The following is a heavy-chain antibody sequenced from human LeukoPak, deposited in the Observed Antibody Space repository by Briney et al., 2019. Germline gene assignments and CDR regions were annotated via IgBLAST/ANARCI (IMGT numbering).Heavy chain of an antibody. J-gene: IGHJ4*02. CDR1: GGAISSSSYY. CDR3: ARGIAVAGFDY. V-gene: IGHV4-39*01. CDR2: IYYSGST. Sequence: SETLSLTCTVSGGAISSSSYYWGRMRHPPRKGREWIGSIYYSGSTYYNPSLKSRVTISVDTSKNQFSLKLSSVTAADTAVYYCARGIAVAGFDYWGQGTLVTVSS. D-gene: IGHD6-19*01.